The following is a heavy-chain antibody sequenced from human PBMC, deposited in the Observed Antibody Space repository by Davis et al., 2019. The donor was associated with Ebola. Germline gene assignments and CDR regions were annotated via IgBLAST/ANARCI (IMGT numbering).Heavy chain of an antibody. CDR3: TGTFTFGGVIANDY. J-gene: IGHJ4*02. V-gene: IGHV3-11*01. Sequence: GESLKISCAASGFTFSDYYMSWIRQAPGKGLEWVSYISSSGSTIYYADSVKGRYTISRDNAKNSLYLQMNSLKTEDTAVYYCTGTFTFGGVIANDYWGQGTLVTVSS. CDR2: ISSSGSTI. CDR1: GFTFSDYY. D-gene: IGHD3-16*02.